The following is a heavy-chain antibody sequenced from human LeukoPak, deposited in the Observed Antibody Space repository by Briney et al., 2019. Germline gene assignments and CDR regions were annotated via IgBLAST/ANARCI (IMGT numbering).Heavy chain of an antibody. Sequence: SETLSLTCTVSGGSISSSNYYWSWIRQPPGKGLEWIGSIYYSGKTYYSSSLKSRVTISVDTSKNQFSLMLISMTVADTAVYYCVRNKAAANWLDPWGQGTLVTVSS. CDR1: GGSISSSNYY. V-gene: IGHV4-39*01. J-gene: IGHJ5*02. D-gene: IGHD2-2*01. CDR2: IYYSGKT. CDR3: VRNKAAANWLDP.